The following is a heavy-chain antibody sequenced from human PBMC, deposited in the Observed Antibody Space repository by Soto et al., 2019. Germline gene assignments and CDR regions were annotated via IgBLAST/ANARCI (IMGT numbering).Heavy chain of an antibody. Sequence: LSLTCAVSGGSISSSRYYWGWIRQPPGKGLEWIGSIYYSGSTYYNPSLKSRVTISVDTSKNQFSLKLSSVTAADTAVYHCARHPDVARGGFDPWGQGTLVTVSS. CDR2: IYYSGST. D-gene: IGHD3-10*01. CDR3: ARHPDVARGGFDP. CDR1: GGSISSSRYY. J-gene: IGHJ5*02. V-gene: IGHV4-39*01.